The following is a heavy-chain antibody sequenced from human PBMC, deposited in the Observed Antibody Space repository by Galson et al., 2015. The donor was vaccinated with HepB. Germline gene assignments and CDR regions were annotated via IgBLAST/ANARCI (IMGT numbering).Heavy chain of an antibody. CDR3: AKGLSPRTTVASPLID. Sequence: SLRLACAASGFTFGNFAMSWVRQAPGKGLEWASLISASGDRTYYAASVKGRFTISRDNSHNMLSLQMNSLRGEDTAVYYCAKGLSPRTTVASPLIDRGQVTLVTVSS. CDR1: GFTFGNFA. CDR2: ISASGDRT. V-gene: IGHV3-23*01. D-gene: IGHD1/OR15-1a*01. J-gene: IGHJ4*02.